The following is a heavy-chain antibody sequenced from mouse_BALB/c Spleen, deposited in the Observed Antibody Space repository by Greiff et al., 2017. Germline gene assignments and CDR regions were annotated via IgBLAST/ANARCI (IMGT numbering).Heavy chain of an antibody. CDR1: GFNIKDTY. CDR2: IDPANGNT. V-gene: IGHV14-3*02. CDR3: ARMGFTTADY. Sequence: EVKLMESGAELVKPGASVKLSCTASGFNIKDTYMHWVKQRPEKGLEWIGRIDPANGNTKYDPKFQGKATITADTSSNTAYLQLSSLTSEDTAVYSSARMGFTTADYWGQGTTLTVSS. J-gene: IGHJ2*01. D-gene: IGHD1-2*01.